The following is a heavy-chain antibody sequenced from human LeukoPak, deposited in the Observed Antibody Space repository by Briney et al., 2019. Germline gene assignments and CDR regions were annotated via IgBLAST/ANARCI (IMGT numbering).Heavy chain of an antibody. Sequence: GGSPRLSCAASGFTFSSYEMNWVRQAPGKGLEWVSYISSSGSTIYYADSVKGRFTISRDNAKNSLYLQMNSLRAEDTAVYYCARSLVGATKPSPFDYWGQGTLVTVSS. CDR3: ARSLVGATKPSPFDY. J-gene: IGHJ4*02. D-gene: IGHD1-26*01. V-gene: IGHV3-48*03. CDR1: GFTFSSYE. CDR2: ISSSGSTI.